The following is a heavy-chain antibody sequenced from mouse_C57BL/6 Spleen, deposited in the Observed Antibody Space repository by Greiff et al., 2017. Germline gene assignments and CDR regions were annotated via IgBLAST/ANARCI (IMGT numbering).Heavy chain of an antibody. J-gene: IGHJ4*01. D-gene: IGHD2-3*01. CDR1: GYSFTGYY. CDR3: ARGGDGYLYYAMDY. Sequence: VQLQQSGPELVKPGASVKISCKASGYSFTGYYMNWVKQSPEKSLEWIGEINPSTGGTTYNQKFKAKATLTVDKSSSTAYMQLKSLTSEDSAVYYCARGGDGYLYYAMDYWGQGTSVTVSS. V-gene: IGHV1-42*01. CDR2: INPSTGGT.